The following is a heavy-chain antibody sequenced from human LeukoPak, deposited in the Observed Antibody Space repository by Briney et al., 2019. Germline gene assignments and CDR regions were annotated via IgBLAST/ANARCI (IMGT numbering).Heavy chain of an antibody. CDR1: GGSISSYY. J-gene: IGHJ4*02. CDR3: HYDFWSGYSYFDY. D-gene: IGHD3-3*01. V-gene: IGHV4-59*08. CDR2: IYYSGST. Sequence: SETLSLTCTVSGGSISSYYWSWIRQPPGKGLEWIGYIYYSGSTNYNPSLKSRVTISVDTSKNQFSLKLSSVTAADTAVYYCHYDFWSGYSYFDYWGQGTLVTVSS.